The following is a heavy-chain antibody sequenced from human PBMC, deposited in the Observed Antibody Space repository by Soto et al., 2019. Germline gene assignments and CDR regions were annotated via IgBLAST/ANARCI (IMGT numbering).Heavy chain of an antibody. CDR2: ISGNGDST. J-gene: IGHJ4*02. CDR1: GLTFSGYV. V-gene: IGHV3-23*01. CDR3: ANPLSRGDLSHIGY. Sequence: EAQLRESGGGLVQPGGSLRLSCAASGLTFSGYVMSWVRQAPGKGLEWVSSISGNGDSTYYTDSVKGRFTITRDNSKNTLYLLMYILRAEDTAVYYCANPLSRGDLSHIGYWGQGTLVTVSS. D-gene: IGHD2-21*02.